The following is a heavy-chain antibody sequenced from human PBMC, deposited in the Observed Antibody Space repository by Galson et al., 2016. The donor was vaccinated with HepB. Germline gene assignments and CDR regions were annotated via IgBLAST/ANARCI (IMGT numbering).Heavy chain of an antibody. CDR2: IPAGGGNT. Sequence: SLRLSCAVSELSIISSAMSWVRQAPGKGLEWVSSIPAGGGNTYYPDSVKGRFTTSRDMSNNTLYLQMGSLRAEDTAVYYCAKCSVYSTGWCNSLDPWGQGTLVIVSS. CDR3: AKCSVYSTGWCNSLDP. J-gene: IGHJ5*02. D-gene: IGHD6-19*01. CDR1: ELSIISSA. V-gene: IGHV3-23*01.